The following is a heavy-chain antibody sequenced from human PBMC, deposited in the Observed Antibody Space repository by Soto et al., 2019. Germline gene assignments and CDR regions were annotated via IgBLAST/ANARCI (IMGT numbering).Heavy chain of an antibody. CDR2: MQPRDGRT. CDR1: GYSFSSLD. J-gene: IGHJ4*02. CDR3: ARGVTAGVDY. Sequence: QVQLVQSGAEVREPGASVKVSCKASGYSFSSLDINWVRQTTGQGLEWMGWMQPRDGRTGYAQKFQGRVTMTRDTSINTDDMELSSLTSDDTAFYYCARGVTAGVDYWGQGTLVTVSS. D-gene: IGHD1-26*01. V-gene: IGHV1-8*01.